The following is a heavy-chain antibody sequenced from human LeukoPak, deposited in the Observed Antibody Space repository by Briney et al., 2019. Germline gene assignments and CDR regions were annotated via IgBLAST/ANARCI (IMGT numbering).Heavy chain of an antibody. V-gene: IGHV4-39*01. CDR1: GGSVSSGGHY. D-gene: IGHD2-15*01. J-gene: IGHJ4*02. CDR2: IYYSGST. Sequence: SETLSLTCIVSGGSVSSGGHYWGWLRQPPGTGLEWIGSIYYSGSTYYNPSLNNRVTIFIDMSKNQFSLRLNSVTATDTAVYYCARLVCGGGSCPAEFDYWGQGTLVTVSS. CDR3: ARLVCGGGSCPAEFDY.